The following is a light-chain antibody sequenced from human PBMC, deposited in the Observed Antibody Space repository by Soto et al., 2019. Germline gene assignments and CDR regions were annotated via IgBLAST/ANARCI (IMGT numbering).Light chain of an antibody. CDR3: QQRHMWPIT. CDR2: DAY. Sequence: EVVFTQSPVTLSLSPVERSTLSCMASQSFRGLLAWYQQKPGQAPRLLIYDAYNRATGIPPRFSGSGSGTDFTLTISSLEPEDSAVYYCQQRHMWPITFGQGTRLEI. CDR1: QSFRGL. V-gene: IGKV3-11*01. J-gene: IGKJ5*01.